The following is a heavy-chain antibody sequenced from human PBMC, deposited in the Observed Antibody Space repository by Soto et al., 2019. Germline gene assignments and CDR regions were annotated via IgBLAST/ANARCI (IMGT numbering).Heavy chain of an antibody. CDR1: GFTFNNYA. J-gene: IGHJ4*02. D-gene: IGHD2-21*01. CDR3: AKVGERCRYCFDY. V-gene: IGHV3-23*01. Sequence: EVQLLESGGGLVQPGGSLTLSCAASGFTFNNYAMNWVRQAPGKGLEWVSAISGSGDNTYYADSVKGRFTISRDISKQIVSLQTPSPRADDTAVNYCAKVGERCRYCFDYWGQGTLVTVSS. CDR2: ISGSGDNT.